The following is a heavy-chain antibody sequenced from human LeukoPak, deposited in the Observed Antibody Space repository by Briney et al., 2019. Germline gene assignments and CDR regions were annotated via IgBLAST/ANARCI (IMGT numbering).Heavy chain of an antibody. J-gene: IGHJ4*02. D-gene: IGHD2-15*01. CDR3: AKESSPVVAATPDY. Sequence: GGSLRLSCAASGFTFSSYGMHWVRQAPGKGLEWVAFIRYDGSNKYYADSVKGRFTISRDNSKNTLYLQMNSLRAEDTAVYYCAKESSPVVAATPDYWGQGTLVTVSS. V-gene: IGHV3-30*02. CDR2: IRYDGSNK. CDR1: GFTFSSYG.